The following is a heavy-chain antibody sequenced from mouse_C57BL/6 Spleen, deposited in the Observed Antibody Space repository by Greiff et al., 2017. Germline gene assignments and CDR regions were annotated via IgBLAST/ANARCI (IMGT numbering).Heavy chain of an antibody. V-gene: IGHV1-5*01. CDR3: TIYDYDEGYFDV. CDR2: IYPGNSDT. D-gene: IGHD2-4*01. CDR1: GYTFTSYW. J-gene: IGHJ1*03. Sequence: EVQLQESGTVLARPGASVKMSCKTSGYTFTSYWMHWVKQRPGQGLEWIGAIYPGNSDTSYNQKFKGKAKLTAVTSASTAYMELSSLTNEDSAVYYCTIYDYDEGYFDVWGTGTTVTVSS.